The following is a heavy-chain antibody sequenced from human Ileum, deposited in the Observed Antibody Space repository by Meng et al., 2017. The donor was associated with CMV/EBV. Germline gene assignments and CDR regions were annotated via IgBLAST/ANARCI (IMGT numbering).Heavy chain of an antibody. Sequence: QVQLVQSGADMKKPWASLKVSCKASGYTFTGYYMHWVRQAPGQGLEWMGRINPDTGGTNYAQKFQGRVTMTRDTSISTAYMELSRLTSDDTAVYFCITVTGNYPYWGQGALVTVSS. CDR2: INPDTGGT. D-gene: IGHD1-7*01. V-gene: IGHV1-2*06. J-gene: IGHJ4*02. CDR1: GYTFTGYY. CDR3: ITVTGNYPY.